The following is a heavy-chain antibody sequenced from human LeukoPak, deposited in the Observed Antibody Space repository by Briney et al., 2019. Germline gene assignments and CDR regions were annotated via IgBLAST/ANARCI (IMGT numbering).Heavy chain of an antibody. D-gene: IGHD1-26*01. Sequence: SVTLSLTCAVYGGSFSGYYWSWIRQPPGKGQEWIGEINHSGSTNYNPSLKSRVTISVDTSKNQFSLKLSSVTAADTAVYYCARGGRIVGVTGNLDYWGQGTLVTVSS. V-gene: IGHV4-34*01. CDR3: ARGGRIVGVTGNLDY. J-gene: IGHJ4*02. CDR2: INHSGST. CDR1: GGSFSGYY.